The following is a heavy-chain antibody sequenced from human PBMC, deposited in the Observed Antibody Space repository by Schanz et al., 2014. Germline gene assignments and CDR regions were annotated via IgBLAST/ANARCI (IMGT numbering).Heavy chain of an antibody. V-gene: IGHV3-21*01. Sequence: EVQLVESGGGLVRPGGSLRLSCSGFTVSAYSANWVRQAPGKGLEWVSSISSSGGHIYYADSVKGRFTISRDIAKNSLYLQVNSLRAEDTAVYYCARRASGTDYFDYWGQGTLVTVSS. CDR2: ISSSGGHI. CDR3: ARRASGTDYFDY. D-gene: IGHD1-26*01. CDR1: GFTVSAYS. J-gene: IGHJ4*02.